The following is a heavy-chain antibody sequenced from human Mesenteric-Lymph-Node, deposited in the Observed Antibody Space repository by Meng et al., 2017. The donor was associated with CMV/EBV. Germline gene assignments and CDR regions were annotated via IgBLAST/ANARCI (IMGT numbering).Heavy chain of an antibody. CDR2: IKEDGRDK. CDR3: ARSFFGSGNYYAQY. V-gene: IGHV3-7*01. CDR1: GFTFSDYW. D-gene: IGHD3-10*01. J-gene: IGHJ4*02. Sequence: GGSLRLSCAVSGFTFSDYWMSWVRQAPGKGLEWVANIKEDGRDKYYVDSVKGRFTISRDNAKNSLYLQMDSLRDEDTAVYYCARSFFGSGNYYAQYWGQGTLVTVSS.